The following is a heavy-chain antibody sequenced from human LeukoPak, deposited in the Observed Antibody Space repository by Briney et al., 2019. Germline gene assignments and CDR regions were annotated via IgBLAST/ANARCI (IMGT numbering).Heavy chain of an antibody. J-gene: IGHJ6*02. CDR3: ANHYDSSGYPGGGYYYYGMDV. D-gene: IGHD3-22*01. Sequence: GGSLRLSCAASGFTFSSYAMSWVRQAPGKGLEWVSAISGSGGSTYYADSVKGRFTISRDNSKNTLYLQMNSLRAEDTAVYYCANHYDSSGYPGGGYYYYGMDVWGQGTTVTVSS. V-gene: IGHV3-23*01. CDR1: GFTFSSYA. CDR2: ISGSGGST.